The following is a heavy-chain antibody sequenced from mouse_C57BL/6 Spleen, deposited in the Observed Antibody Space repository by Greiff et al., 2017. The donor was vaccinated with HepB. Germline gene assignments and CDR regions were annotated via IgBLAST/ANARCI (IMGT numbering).Heavy chain of an antibody. Sequence: VKLQQPGAELVRPGSSVKLSCKASGYTFTSYWMHWVKQRPIQGLEWIGNIDPSDSETHYNQKFKDKATLTVDKSSSTAYMQLSSLTSEDSAVYYCARAITGGFAYWGQGTLVTVSA. D-gene: IGHD1-2*01. CDR3: ARAITGGFAY. V-gene: IGHV1-52*01. CDR2: IDPSDSET. CDR1: GYTFTSYW. J-gene: IGHJ3*01.